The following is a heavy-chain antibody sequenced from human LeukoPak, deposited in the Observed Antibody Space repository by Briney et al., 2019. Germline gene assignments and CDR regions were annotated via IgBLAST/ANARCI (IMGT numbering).Heavy chain of an antibody. D-gene: IGHD1-26*01. CDR1: GGSISSSSYY. CDR3: ARDLYGLHSGSYLNWFDP. V-gene: IGHV4-39*07. J-gene: IGHJ5*02. Sequence: PSETLSLTCTVSGGSISSSSYYWGWIRQPPGKGLEWIGSIYYSGSTYYNPSLKSRVTISVDTSKNQFSLKLSSVTAADTAVYYCARDLYGLHSGSYLNWFDPWGQGTLVTVSS. CDR2: IYYSGST.